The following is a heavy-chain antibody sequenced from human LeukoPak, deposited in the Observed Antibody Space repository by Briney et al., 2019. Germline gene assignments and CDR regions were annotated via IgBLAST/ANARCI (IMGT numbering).Heavy chain of an antibody. V-gene: IGHV4-4*07. D-gene: IGHD6-13*01. CDR1: GGSISNYY. J-gene: IGHJ4*02. CDR2: IYTSGST. CDR3: SRATSSWRPFDY. Sequence: SETLSLTCTVSGGSISNYYWSWIRQPAGKGLEWIGRIYTSGSTNYNPSLKSRVTMSVDTSKNQFSLKLTSVTAAGTAVYYCSRATSSWRPFDYWGQGTLVTVSS.